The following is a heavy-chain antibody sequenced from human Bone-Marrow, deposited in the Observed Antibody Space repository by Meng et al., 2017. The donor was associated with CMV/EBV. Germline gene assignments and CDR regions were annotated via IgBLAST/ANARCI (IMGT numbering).Heavy chain of an antibody. D-gene: IGHD3/OR15-3a*01. CDR2: ISSSSSYI. V-gene: IGHV3-21*01. Sequence: GGSLRLSCAASGFTFSSYAMSWVRQAPGKGLEWVSSISSSSSYIYYADSVKGRFTISRDNAKNSLYLQMNSLRAEDTAVYYCARGLRTGLNWFDPWGQGTLVTVSS. CDR1: GFTFSSYA. J-gene: IGHJ5*02. CDR3: ARGLRTGLNWFDP.